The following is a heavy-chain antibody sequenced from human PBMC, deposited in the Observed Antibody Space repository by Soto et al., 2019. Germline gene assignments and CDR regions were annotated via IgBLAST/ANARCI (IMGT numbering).Heavy chain of an antibody. CDR2: IKSKTDGGTT. D-gene: IGHD5-18*01. CDR1: GFTFSNAW. CDR3: TTVGYSYGTGYFQH. V-gene: IGHV3-15*01. J-gene: IGHJ1*01. Sequence: GGSLRLSCAASGFTFSNAWMSWVRQAPGKGLEWVGRIKSKTDGGTTDYAAPVKGRFTISRDDSKNTLYLQMNSLKTEDTAVYYCTTVGYSYGTGYFQHWGQCTLVTVSS.